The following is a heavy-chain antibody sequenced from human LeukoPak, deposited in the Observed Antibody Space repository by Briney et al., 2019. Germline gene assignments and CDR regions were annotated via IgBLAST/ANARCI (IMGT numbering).Heavy chain of an antibody. CDR3: ARELYSSSWIDAFDI. D-gene: IGHD6-13*01. Sequence: GGSLRLSCVGSGFSLSDYWMHWVRQTPGKGLMWVSRITSDGSTTWYADSVKGRFTISRDNSKNTLYLQMNSLRAEDTAVYYCARELYSSSWIDAFDIWGQGTMVTVSS. CDR2: ITSDGSTT. V-gene: IGHV3-74*01. CDR1: GFSLSDYW. J-gene: IGHJ3*02.